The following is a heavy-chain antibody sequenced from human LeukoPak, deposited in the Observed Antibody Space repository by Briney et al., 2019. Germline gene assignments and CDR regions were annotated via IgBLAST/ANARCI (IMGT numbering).Heavy chain of an antibody. Sequence: PGGSLRLSCAASGFIFRNYWMSWVRQAPGKGLEWVANIKQDGSEKYYGDSVKGRFTISRDNAKNSVYLQMNSLRGEDTAVYYCAREGPGSIEVADNYFDYRGQGTLVTVSS. J-gene: IGHJ4*02. CDR3: AREGPGSIEVADNYFDY. D-gene: IGHD6-19*01. CDR1: GFIFRNYW. CDR2: IKQDGSEK. V-gene: IGHV3-7*04.